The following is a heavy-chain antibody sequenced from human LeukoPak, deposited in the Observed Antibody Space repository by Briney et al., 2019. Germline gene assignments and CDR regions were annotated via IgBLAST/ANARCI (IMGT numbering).Heavy chain of an antibody. CDR1: GGSFSGYY. D-gene: IGHD3/OR15-3a*01. Sequence: PSETLSLTCAVYGGSFSGYYWSWIRQPPGKRLGWIGEINHSGSTNYNPSLKSRVTISVDTSKNQFSLKLSSVTAADTAVYYCARGRTGGLAYYFDYWGQGTLVTVSS. CDR3: ARGRTGGLAYYFDY. V-gene: IGHV4-34*01. CDR2: INHSGST. J-gene: IGHJ4*02.